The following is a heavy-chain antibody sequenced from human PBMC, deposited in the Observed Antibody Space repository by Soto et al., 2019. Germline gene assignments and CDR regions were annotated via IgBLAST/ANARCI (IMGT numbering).Heavy chain of an antibody. CDR1: GVSISSYY. D-gene: IGHD3-10*01. CDR2: IYYSGST. CDR3: ARAPGRSGSHIWRLYGMDV. V-gene: IGHV4-59*01. J-gene: IGHJ6*02. Sequence: TSETLSLTCTVSGVSISSYYWSWIRQPPGKGLEWIGYIYYSGSTNYNPSLKSRVTISVDTSKNQFSLKLSSVTAADTAVYYCARAPGRSGSHIWRLYGMDVWGQGTTVTVSS.